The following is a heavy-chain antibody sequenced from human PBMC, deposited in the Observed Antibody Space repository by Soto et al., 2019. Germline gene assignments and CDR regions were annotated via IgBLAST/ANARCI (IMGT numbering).Heavy chain of an antibody. Sequence: PGGSLRLSCAASGFTFSNAWMSWVRQAPGKGLEWVGRIKSKTDGGTTDYAAPVKGRFTISRDDSKNTLYLQMNSLKTEDTAVYYCPTAAPALMVYAQEIFDYCGQGPLGTVSS. CDR1: GFTFSNAW. CDR2: IKSKTDGGTT. D-gene: IGHD2-8*01. CDR3: PTAAPALMVYAQEIFDY. V-gene: IGHV3-15*01. J-gene: IGHJ4*02.